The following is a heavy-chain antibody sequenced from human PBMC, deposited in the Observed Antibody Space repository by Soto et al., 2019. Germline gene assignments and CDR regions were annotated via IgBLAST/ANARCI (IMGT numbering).Heavy chain of an antibody. D-gene: IGHD3-3*01. J-gene: IGHJ6*02. CDR3: AAGFEWLDYYYGMDV. Sequence: SETLTLTCTVSGGSVSSGSYYWSWIRQPPGKGLEWIGYIYYSGSTNYNPSLKSRVTISVDTSKNQFSLKLSSVTAADTAVYYCAAGFEWLDYYYGMDVWGQGTTVTVSS. V-gene: IGHV4-61*01. CDR1: GGSVSSGSYY. CDR2: IYYSGST.